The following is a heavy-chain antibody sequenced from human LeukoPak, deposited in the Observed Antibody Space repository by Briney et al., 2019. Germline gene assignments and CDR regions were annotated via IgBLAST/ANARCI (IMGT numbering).Heavy chain of an antibody. CDR3: ARDRANWRSPLGH. V-gene: IGHV3-48*04. CDR2: IGGSETTI. J-gene: IGHJ5*02. Sequence: GGSLRLSCAASGFTFSSFWMSWVRQAPGKGLEWVAYIGGSETTIDYADSVKGRFTISRDNVKNSLDLQMDSLRADDTAVYYCARDRANWRSPLGHWGQGTPVTVSS. D-gene: IGHD1-20*01. CDR1: GFTFSSFW.